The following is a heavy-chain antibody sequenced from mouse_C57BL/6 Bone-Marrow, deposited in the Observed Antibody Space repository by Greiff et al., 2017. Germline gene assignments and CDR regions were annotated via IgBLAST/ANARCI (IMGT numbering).Heavy chain of an antibody. Sequence: QVQLQQSGAELARPGASVKMSCKASGYTFTSYTMHWVKQRPGQGLEWIGYINPSSGYTKYNQKFKDKATLTADKSSRTAYMQLSSLTSEDSAVXYCARWTTVVGHWCFDVWGTGTTVTVSS. J-gene: IGHJ1*03. CDR2: INPSSGYT. CDR3: ARWTTVVGHWCFDV. CDR1: GYTFTSYT. V-gene: IGHV1-4*01. D-gene: IGHD1-1*01.